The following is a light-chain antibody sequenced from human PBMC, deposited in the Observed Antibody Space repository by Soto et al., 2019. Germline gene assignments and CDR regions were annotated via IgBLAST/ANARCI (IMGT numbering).Light chain of an antibody. Sequence: EIVLTQSPGTLSLPPGERATLSCRASQSVSSSYLAWYQQKPGQAPRLLIYGASSRATGIPDRFSGSGSGTDFTFTISRLEPEDCAVYYCQQYGSSRASFGQGTRLEIK. CDR3: QQYGSSRAS. J-gene: IGKJ5*01. CDR2: GAS. CDR1: QSVSSSY. V-gene: IGKV3-20*01.